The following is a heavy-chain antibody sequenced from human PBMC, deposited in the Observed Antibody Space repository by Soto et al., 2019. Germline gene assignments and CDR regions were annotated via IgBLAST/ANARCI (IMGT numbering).Heavy chain of an antibody. CDR2: ISYDGSDR. CDR1: GFTFSSSP. J-gene: IGHJ4*02. Sequence: QVQLVESGGGVVQPGRSLRLSCAASGFTFSSSPMHWVRQAPGKGLEWVALISYDGSDRFSADSVKGRFTISRDNSKSTLYLQMNTLRAEDTAVYYCARATYCSATACYVGDDDYWGQGTLVTVSS. D-gene: IGHD2-15*01. V-gene: IGHV3-30-3*01. CDR3: ARATYCSATACYVGDDDY.